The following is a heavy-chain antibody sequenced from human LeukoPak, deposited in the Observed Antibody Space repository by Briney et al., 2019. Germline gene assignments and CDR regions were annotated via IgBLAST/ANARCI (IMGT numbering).Heavy chain of an antibody. CDR1: GYTFTSYY. CDR3: ARDLDGYSYSYTFDY. V-gene: IGHV1-46*01. D-gene: IGHD5-18*01. J-gene: IGHJ4*02. CDR2: INPSGGST. Sequence: GASVKVSCTASGYTFTSYYMHWVRQAPGQGLEWMGIINPSGGSTSYAQKFQGRVTMTRDTSTSTVYMELSSLRSEDTAVYYCARDLDGYSYSYTFDYWGQGTLVTVSS.